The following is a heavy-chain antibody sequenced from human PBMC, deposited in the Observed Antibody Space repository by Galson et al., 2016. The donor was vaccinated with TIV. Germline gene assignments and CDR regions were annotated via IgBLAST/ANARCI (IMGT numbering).Heavy chain of an antibody. CDR2: VYDDGTT. D-gene: IGHD3-10*01. CDR1: GLTVSDNF. CDR3: ARERRFRGNERYLRYYFGMDI. J-gene: IGHJ6*02. V-gene: IGHV3-66*02. Sequence: SLRLSCAGSGLTVSDNFINWVRQAPGKGLEWVSIVYDDGTTHYTDSVRGRFTISRDHSKNTLYLQMDSLKSEDTAFYYCARERRFRGNERYLRYYFGMDIWGRGTTVTVSS.